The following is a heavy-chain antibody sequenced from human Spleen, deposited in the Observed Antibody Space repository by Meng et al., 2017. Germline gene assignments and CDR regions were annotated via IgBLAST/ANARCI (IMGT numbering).Heavy chain of an antibody. CDR3: ARVGITFGGAPFDY. Sequence: SETLSLTCVVSGGSFSGYYWSWIRQPPGKGLEWIGEINHSGSTNYNPSLKSRVTISLDTSKNQFSLKLSSVTAADTAVYYCARVGITFGGAPFDYWGQGTLVTVSS. J-gene: IGHJ4*02. CDR2: INHSGST. CDR1: GGSFSGYY. D-gene: IGHD3-16*01. V-gene: IGHV4-34*01.